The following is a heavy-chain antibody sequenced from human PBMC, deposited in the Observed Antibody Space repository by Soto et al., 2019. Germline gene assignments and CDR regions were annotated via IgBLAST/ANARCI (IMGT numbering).Heavy chain of an antibody. D-gene: IGHD3-16*02. CDR2: IKSKTDGGTT. V-gene: IGHV3-15*01. J-gene: IGHJ4*02. CDR1: GFTFSNAW. CDR3: TTLGYTYYDYVWGSYRSGDY. Sequence: PGGSLRLSCAASGFTFSNAWMSWVRQAPGKGLEWVGRIKSKTDGGTTDYAAPVKGRFTISRDDSKNTLYLQMNSLKTEDTAVYYCTTLGYTYYDYVWGSYRSGDYWGQGTLVTVSS.